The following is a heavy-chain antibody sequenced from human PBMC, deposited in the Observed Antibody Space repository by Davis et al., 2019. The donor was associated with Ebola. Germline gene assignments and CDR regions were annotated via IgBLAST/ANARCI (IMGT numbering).Heavy chain of an antibody. CDR1: GFTFSSYA. Sequence: PGGSLRLSCAASGFTFSSYAMHWVRQAPGKGLEWVAVISYDGSNKYYADSVKGRFTISRDNSKNTLYLQMNSLRAEDTAVYYCARCLPVLLIIDYWGQGTLVTVSS. D-gene: IGHD3-10*01. CDR3: ARCLPVLLIIDY. CDR2: ISYDGSNK. V-gene: IGHV3-30-3*01. J-gene: IGHJ4*02.